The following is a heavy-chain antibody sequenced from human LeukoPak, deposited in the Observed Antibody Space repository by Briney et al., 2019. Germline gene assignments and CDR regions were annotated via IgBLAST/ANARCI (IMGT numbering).Heavy chain of an antibody. V-gene: IGHV4-59*08. CDR1: GGSISSYY. D-gene: IGHD3-22*01. Sequence: SETLSLTCTVSGGSISSYYWSWIRQPPGKGLEWIGYIYYSGSTNYNPSLKSRVTISVDTSKNQFFLKLSSVTAADTAVYYCARHDSSGYYLSNNWGQGTLVTVSS. CDR3: ARHDSSGYYLSNN. CDR2: IYYSGST. J-gene: IGHJ4*02.